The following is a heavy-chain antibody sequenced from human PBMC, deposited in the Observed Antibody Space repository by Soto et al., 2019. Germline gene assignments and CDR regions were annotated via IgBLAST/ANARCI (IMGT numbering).Heavy chain of an antibody. J-gene: IGHJ4*02. CDR3: ARRGDGYNPTDEYYFDY. V-gene: IGHV4-61*01. CDR2: IYYSGST. D-gene: IGHD5-12*01. Sequence: PSETLSLTCTVSGGSVSSGSYYWSWIRQPPGKGLEWIGYIYYSGSTNYNPSLKSRVTISVDTSKNQFSLKLSSVTAADTAVYYCARRGDGYNPTDEYYFDYWGQGTLVTVSS. CDR1: GGSVSSGSYY.